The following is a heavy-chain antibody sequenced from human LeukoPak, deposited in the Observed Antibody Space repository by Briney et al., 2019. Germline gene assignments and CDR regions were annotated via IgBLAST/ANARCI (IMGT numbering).Heavy chain of an antibody. D-gene: IGHD4-17*01. J-gene: IGHJ4*02. CDR1: GFTVSSNY. CDR2: IYRGGST. Sequence: PGGSLRLSCAASGFTVSSNYMSWVRQAPGKGLEWVSVIYRGGSTYYADSVKGRFTISRHNSKNTLYLQMNSLRAEDTAVYYCARGHRYGDYEGWGQGTLVTVSS. V-gene: IGHV3-53*04. CDR3: ARGHRYGDYEG.